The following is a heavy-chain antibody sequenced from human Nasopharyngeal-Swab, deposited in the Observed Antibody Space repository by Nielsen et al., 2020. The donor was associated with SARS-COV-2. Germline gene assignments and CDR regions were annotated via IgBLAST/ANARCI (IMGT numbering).Heavy chain of an antibody. Sequence: WVRQAPGQRLEWMGWINAGNGNTKYSQKFQGRVTITRDTSASTAYMELSSLRSEDTAVYYCARVGSIFGVVMGENFDYWGQGTLVTVSS. CDR2: INAGNGNT. V-gene: IGHV1-3*01. J-gene: IGHJ4*02. D-gene: IGHD3-3*02. CDR3: ARVGSIFGVVMGENFDY.